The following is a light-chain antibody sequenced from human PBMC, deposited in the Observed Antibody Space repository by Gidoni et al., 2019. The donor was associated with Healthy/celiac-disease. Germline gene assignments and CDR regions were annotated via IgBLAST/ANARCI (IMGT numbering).Light chain of an antibody. CDR1: QSVSSY. V-gene: IGKV3-11*01. Sequence: VLTQSPATLSLSPGERATLSCRASQSVSSYLAWYQQKPGQAPRLLIYDASNRATGIPARFSGSGSGTDFTLTISSLEPEDFAVYYCQQRSNWPPAFGGGTKVEIK. CDR2: DAS. J-gene: IGKJ4*01. CDR3: QQRSNWPPA.